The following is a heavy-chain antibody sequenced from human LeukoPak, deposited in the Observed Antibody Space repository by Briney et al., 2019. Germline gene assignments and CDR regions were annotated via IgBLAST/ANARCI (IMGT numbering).Heavy chain of an antibody. V-gene: IGHV3-23*01. CDR3: VKDSDWGRYDD. CDR2: ISGSGSTT. Sequence: PGGSLRLSCAASGFTFSSYAMSWVRQAPGKGLEWVSAISGSGSTTYYADPVKDRFTISRDNSKNNVYLQMNSLSDEDRAIYYCVKDSDWGRYDDWGQGTVVTVSS. CDR1: GFTFSSYA. D-gene: IGHD3-16*01. J-gene: IGHJ1*01.